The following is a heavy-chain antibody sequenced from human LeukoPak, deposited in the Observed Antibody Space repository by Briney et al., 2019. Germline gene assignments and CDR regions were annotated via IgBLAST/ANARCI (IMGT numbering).Heavy chain of an antibody. J-gene: IGHJ6*02. CDR1: GYSFTNYW. CDR3: ARRSVRYYYYGMDV. Sequence: PGESLKISCQVSGYSFTNYWIGWVLHMPGKGLESMGIIYPDDSDTTYSPSFPGQDTISVAQSISTVYLQWSSLKASDTAMYYCARRSVRYYYYGMDVWGQGTTVTVSS. D-gene: IGHD3-10*01. CDR2: IYPDDSDT. V-gene: IGHV5-51*01.